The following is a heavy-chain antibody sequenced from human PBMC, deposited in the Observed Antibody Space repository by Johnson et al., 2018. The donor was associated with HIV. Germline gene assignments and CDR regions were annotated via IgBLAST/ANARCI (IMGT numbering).Heavy chain of an antibody. V-gene: IGHV3-20*04. CDR2: INSDGSST. CDR1: GFTFDDYG. J-gene: IGHJ3*02. CDR3: ARQRGCDI. Sequence: EVQLVESGGGVVRPGGSLRLSCAASGFTFDDYGMSWVRQVPGKGLVWVSRINSDGSSTNYADSVKGRFTISRDNAKNTLYLQMNSLRAEDTAVYYCARQRGCDIWGQGTMVTVSS.